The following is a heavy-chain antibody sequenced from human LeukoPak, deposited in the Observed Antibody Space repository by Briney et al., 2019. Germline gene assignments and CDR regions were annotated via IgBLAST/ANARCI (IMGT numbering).Heavy chain of an antibody. CDR2: IWYDGSNK. Sequence: GGSLRLSCAASGFTFSSYGMHWVRQAPGKGLEWVAVIWYDGSNKYYADSVKGRFTTSRDNSKNTLYLQMNSLRAEDTAVYYCARTYYYDSSGYYLYWGQGTLVTVSS. D-gene: IGHD3-22*01. CDR1: GFTFSSYG. CDR3: ARTYYYDSSGYYLY. V-gene: IGHV3-33*01. J-gene: IGHJ4*02.